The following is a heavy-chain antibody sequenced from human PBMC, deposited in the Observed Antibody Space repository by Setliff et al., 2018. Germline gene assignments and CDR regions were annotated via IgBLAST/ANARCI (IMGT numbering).Heavy chain of an antibody. D-gene: IGHD6-6*01. Sequence: KTSETLSLTCAAYGGTFSDYHWTWIRQSPEKGLEWIGEINHRGSTNYNPSLKSRVTISIDTSKDQFSLQLISMTAADTAVYYCARGRNIAARLLDSWGQGTLVTVSS. CDR3: ARGRNIAARLLDS. CDR1: GGTFSDYH. CDR2: INHRGST. J-gene: IGHJ4*02. V-gene: IGHV4-34*01.